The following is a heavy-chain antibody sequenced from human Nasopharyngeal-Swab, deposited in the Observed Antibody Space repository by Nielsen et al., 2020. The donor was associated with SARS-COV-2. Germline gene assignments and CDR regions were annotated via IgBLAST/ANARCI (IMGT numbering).Heavy chain of an antibody. CDR2: TSGSGGST. V-gene: IGHV3-23*01. Sequence: GESLKISCAASGFTFSSYAMSWVRQAPGKGLEWVSTTSGSGGSTYYADSVKGRFTISRDNSWTTLYLEMNSLRAEDTAVYYCAKDPSYSYDWFDPWGQGTLVTVSS. CDR1: GFTFSSYA. CDR3: AKDPSYSYDWFDP. J-gene: IGHJ5*02. D-gene: IGHD1-26*01.